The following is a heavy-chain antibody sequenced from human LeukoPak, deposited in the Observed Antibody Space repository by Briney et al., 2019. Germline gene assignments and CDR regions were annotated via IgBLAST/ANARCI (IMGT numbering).Heavy chain of an antibody. D-gene: IGHD6-6*01. CDR1: GFTFSNYA. CDR2: ISGSGLST. V-gene: IGHV3-23*01. J-gene: IGHJ4*02. Sequence: GGSLRLSCAASGFTFSNYAMTWVRQARGKGGEWVSSISGSGLSTYYADSVKGRFTISRDNSKSTLYVQMNSLRAEDTAVYYCAKTMEYNSSPIDYWGQGTLVTVSS. CDR3: AKTMEYNSSPIDY.